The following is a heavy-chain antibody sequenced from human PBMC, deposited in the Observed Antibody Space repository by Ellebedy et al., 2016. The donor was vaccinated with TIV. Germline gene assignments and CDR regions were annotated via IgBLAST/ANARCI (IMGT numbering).Heavy chain of an antibody. Sequence: GESLKISXEASGFNFKIYSMAWVRQGPGTGLEWVSGISGRGINTEYEDSVKGRFTISRDNSKNTLFLQMNSLRADDTAVYYCARDPYYGFGYFDVWGRGALVTVSS. CDR3: ARDPYYGFGYFDV. V-gene: IGHV3-23*01. D-gene: IGHD3-10*01. CDR1: GFNFKIYS. CDR2: ISGRGINT. J-gene: IGHJ2*01.